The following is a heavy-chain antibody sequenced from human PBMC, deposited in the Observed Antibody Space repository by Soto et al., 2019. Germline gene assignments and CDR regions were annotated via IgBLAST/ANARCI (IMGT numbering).Heavy chain of an antibody. D-gene: IGHD6-13*01. CDR2: IYYSGST. J-gene: IGHJ6*03. Sequence: CISQKKRKGLEWIGYIYYSGSTNYNPSLKSRVTISVDTSKNQFSLKLSSVTAADTAVYYCARQGSSSWYPGFYYMDVWGKGTTVIGSS. V-gene: IGHV4-59*08. CDR3: ARQGSSSWYPGFYYMDV.